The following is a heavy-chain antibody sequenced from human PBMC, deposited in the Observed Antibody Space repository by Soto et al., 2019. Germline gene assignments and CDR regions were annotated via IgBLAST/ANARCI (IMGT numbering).Heavy chain of an antibody. D-gene: IGHD2-2*01. Sequence: QVQLVQSGAEVKKPGSSVKVSCKASGGTFSSYTISWVRQAPGQGLEWMGRIIPILGIANYAQKFQGRVTITADKVTGTGYRELSSLRTEDTAVYYFARIVGVPAVGFDYWGQGTLVTVSS. CDR3: ARIVGVPAVGFDY. J-gene: IGHJ4*02. CDR1: GGTFSSYT. V-gene: IGHV1-69*02. CDR2: IIPILGIA.